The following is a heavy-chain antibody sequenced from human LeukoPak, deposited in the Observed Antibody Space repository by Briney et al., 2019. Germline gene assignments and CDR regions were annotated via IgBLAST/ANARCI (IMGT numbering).Heavy chain of an antibody. V-gene: IGHV4-4*07. D-gene: IGHD3-10*01. CDR1: GGSISSYY. CDR2: IYTSGST. J-gene: IGHJ4*02. Sequence: PSETLSLTCTVSGGSISSYYWSWIRQPAGKGLEWIGRIYTSGSTNYNPSLKSRVTMSVDTSKNQFSLKLSSVTAADTAVYYCARSTYYGSGSYFDYWGQGTLVTVSS. CDR3: ARSTYYGSGSYFDY.